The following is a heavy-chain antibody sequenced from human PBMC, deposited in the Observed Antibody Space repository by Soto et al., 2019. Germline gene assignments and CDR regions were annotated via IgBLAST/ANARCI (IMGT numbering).Heavy chain of an antibody. J-gene: IGHJ4*02. Sequence: GESLKISCAASGFTFSSYAMSWVRQAPGKGLEWVSAISGSGGSTYYADSVKGRFTISRDNSKNTLYLQMNSLRAEDTAVYYCAKGYLLRGYSGYDDYWGQGTLVTVSS. CDR3: AKGYLLRGYSGYDDY. CDR1: GFTFSSYA. CDR2: ISGSGGST. D-gene: IGHD5-12*01. V-gene: IGHV3-23*01.